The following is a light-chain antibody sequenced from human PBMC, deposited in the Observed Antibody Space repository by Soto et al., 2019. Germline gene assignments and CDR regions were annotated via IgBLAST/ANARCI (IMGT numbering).Light chain of an antibody. V-gene: IGKV3-20*01. Sequence: EMVLTQSPGTLSLSPGERATLSCRASHTISSSYLAWYQQKPGQAPRLLMYGISRRATGIPDRFSGSGSGTYLALTITRLEPEDFAVYDCQQYVTSTPRTFGQGTKVEIK. CDR1: HTISSSY. CDR2: GIS. J-gene: IGKJ1*01. CDR3: QQYVTSTPRT.